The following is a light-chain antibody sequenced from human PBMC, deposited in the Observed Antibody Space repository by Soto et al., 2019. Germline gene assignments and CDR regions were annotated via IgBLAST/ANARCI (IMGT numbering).Light chain of an antibody. CDR2: AVT. Sequence: QSALTQPASVSGSPGQSITISCTGTSSDIGGYNYVSWYQQHPGKAPKLLIYAVTSRPSGVSFRFSGSKSGNTASLTISWLQAEDEADYYCCSYTSSTTYVFGPGTTVTVL. J-gene: IGLJ1*01. V-gene: IGLV2-14*01. CDR3: CSYTSSTTYV. CDR1: SSDIGGYNY.